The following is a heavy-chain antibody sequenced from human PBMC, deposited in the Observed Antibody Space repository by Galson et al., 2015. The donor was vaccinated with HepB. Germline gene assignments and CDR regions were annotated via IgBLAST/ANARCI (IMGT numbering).Heavy chain of an antibody. CDR3: AKELFSLREYKVGEIVPSEQYGIDV. D-gene: IGHD1/OR15-1a*01. V-gene: IGHV3-23*01. Sequence: SLRLSCATSGFSFFDYATSWVRQAPGKGLEWVSVISDSGDTTNYADSVKGRFIISRDNSKNILYLQMNSLRDEDTAVYYCAKELFSLREYKVGEIVPSEQYGIDVWGQGTTVTVSS. J-gene: IGHJ6*02. CDR2: ISDSGDTT. CDR1: GFSFFDYA.